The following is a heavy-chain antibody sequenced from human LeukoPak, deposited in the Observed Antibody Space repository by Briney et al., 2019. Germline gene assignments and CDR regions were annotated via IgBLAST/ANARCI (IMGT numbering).Heavy chain of an antibody. CDR3: ARVERRTDFWSGYYNL. Sequence: PSETLSLTCTVSGGSISIYYWSWIRQPPGKGLEWIGYIYYSGSTNYNPSLKSRVTISVDTSKNQFSLKLSSVTAADTAVYYCARVERRTDFWSGYYNLWGQGTLVTVSS. CDR2: IYYSGST. V-gene: IGHV4-59*01. D-gene: IGHD3-3*01. CDR1: GGSISIYY. J-gene: IGHJ5*02.